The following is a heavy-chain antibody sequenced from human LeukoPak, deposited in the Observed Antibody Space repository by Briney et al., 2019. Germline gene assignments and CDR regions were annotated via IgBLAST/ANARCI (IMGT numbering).Heavy chain of an antibody. V-gene: IGHV1-46*01. CDR3: AREGPYYYYMDV. Sequence: ASVEVSCKASGYTFTSYYMHWVRQAPGQGLEWMGIINPSGGSTSYAQKFQGRVTMTRDTSTSTVYMELSSLRSEDTAVYYCAREGPYYYYMDVWGKGTTVTISS. J-gene: IGHJ6*03. CDR2: INPSGGST. CDR1: GYTFTSYY.